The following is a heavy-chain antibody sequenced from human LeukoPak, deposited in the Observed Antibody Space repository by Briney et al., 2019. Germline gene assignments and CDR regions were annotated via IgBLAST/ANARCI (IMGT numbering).Heavy chain of an antibody. CDR2: IKQDGSEK. Sequence: GGSLRLSCAASGFSFSSFWMSWVRQAPGKGLEWVANIKQDGSEKYYVDSVKGRFTISRDNAKNSLYLQLNSLQAEDTAVYYCAGEGITAAADYWGQGTLVTVSS. D-gene: IGHD6-13*01. CDR3: AGEGITAAADY. J-gene: IGHJ4*02. CDR1: GFSFSSFW. V-gene: IGHV3-7*01.